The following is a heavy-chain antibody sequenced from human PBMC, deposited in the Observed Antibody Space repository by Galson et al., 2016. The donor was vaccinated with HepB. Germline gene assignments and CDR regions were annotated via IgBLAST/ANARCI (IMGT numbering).Heavy chain of an antibody. Sequence: SCKASGGIFSSYAISWVRQAPGQGLEWMGGIIPIFGTANYAQKFQGRVTITADESTSTAYMELSSLRSEDTAVYYCARDNGEDDSSGYYGYWGQGTLVTVSS. CDR2: IIPIFGTA. J-gene: IGHJ4*02. CDR1: GGIFSSYA. D-gene: IGHD3-22*01. CDR3: ARDNGEDDSSGYYGY. V-gene: IGHV1-69*01.